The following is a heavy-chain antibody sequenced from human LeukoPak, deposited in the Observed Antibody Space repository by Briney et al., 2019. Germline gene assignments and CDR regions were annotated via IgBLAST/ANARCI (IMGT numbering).Heavy chain of an antibody. V-gene: IGHV1-18*04. CDR1: GYTFTDYY. CDR2: ISAYNGNT. D-gene: IGHD6-13*01. CDR3: AVGYSSSWYGRDQEYGMDV. J-gene: IGHJ6*02. Sequence: ASVKVSCKASGYTFTDYYIHWVRQAPGQGLEWMGWISAYNGNTNYAQKLQGRVTMTTDTSTSTAYMELRSLRSDDTAVYYCAVGYSSSWYGRDQEYGMDVWGQGTTVTVSS.